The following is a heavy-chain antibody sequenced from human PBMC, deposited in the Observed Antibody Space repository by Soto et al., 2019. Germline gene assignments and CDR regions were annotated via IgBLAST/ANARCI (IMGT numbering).Heavy chain of an antibody. D-gene: IGHD5-12*01. CDR3: LKEYSASSHFDY. CDR1: GFIFSEYG. J-gene: IGHJ4*02. CDR2: ISSIGDFR. V-gene: IGHV3-64D*08. Sequence: GGSLRLSCSASGFIFSEYGMHWVRQAPGKGPEHISGISSIGDFRFNLDSVKGRFNISRDNSKITLYLQMSSLSAEDTSVYYCLKEYSASSHFDYWGQGNLVTVSS.